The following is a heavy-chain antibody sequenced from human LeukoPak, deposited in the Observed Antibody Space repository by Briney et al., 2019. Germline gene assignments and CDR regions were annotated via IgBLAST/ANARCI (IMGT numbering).Heavy chain of an antibody. V-gene: IGHV3-21*01. D-gene: IGHD3-22*01. CDR3: AAYYYDSSGYYY. J-gene: IGHJ4*02. CDR2: ISSSSSYI. Sequence: PGGSLRLSCAASGFTFSSYSMNWVRQAPGKGLEWVSSISSSSSYIYYADSVKGRFTISRDNAKNSLYLQMNSRRAEDTAVYYCAAYYYDSSGYYYWGQGTLVTVSS. CDR1: GFTFSSYS.